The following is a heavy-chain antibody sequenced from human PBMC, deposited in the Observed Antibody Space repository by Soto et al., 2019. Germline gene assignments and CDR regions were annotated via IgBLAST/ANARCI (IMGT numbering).Heavy chain of an antibody. CDR3: ARVMLGGHSDY. Sequence: VSVKVSSKASGYTFTNSVISWVRQAPGQGLEWMGWMNPNSGNTGYAQKFQGRVTMTRNTSIRTAYIDLSSLSSDDTAVYYCARVMLGGHSDYWGQGTLVTVSS. D-gene: IGHD2-15*01. CDR1: GYTFTNSV. CDR2: MNPNSGNT. V-gene: IGHV1-8*01. J-gene: IGHJ4*02.